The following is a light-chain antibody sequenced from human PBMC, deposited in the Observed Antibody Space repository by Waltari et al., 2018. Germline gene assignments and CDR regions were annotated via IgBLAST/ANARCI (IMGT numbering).Light chain of an antibody. CDR1: RSVSSN. V-gene: IGKV3-15*01. CDR3: QQYNNWPPYT. Sequence: EIVMTQSPATLSVSPGESATLSCRASRSVSSNLAWYQQKPGQAPRLLIYGASTRATDIPARFSGSGSGTEFTLTISSLQSEDFAVYYCQQYNNWPPYTFGQGTKLEIK. CDR2: GAS. J-gene: IGKJ2*01.